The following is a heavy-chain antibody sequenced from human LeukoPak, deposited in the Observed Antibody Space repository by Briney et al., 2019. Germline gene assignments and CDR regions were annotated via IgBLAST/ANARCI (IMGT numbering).Heavy chain of an antibody. V-gene: IGHV1-58*02. J-gene: IGHJ4*02. CDR1: GFTFTNSA. Sequence: ASVKVSCKASGFTFTNSAMQWVQQARGQRLEWVGWIVVASGNTKYAQKFQERVTITRGMSTSTAYMELSSLRPEDTAVYYCAAAPIEMQQRGFDYWGQGTLVTVSS. D-gene: IGHD5-24*01. CDR2: IVVASGNT. CDR3: AAAPIEMQQRGFDY.